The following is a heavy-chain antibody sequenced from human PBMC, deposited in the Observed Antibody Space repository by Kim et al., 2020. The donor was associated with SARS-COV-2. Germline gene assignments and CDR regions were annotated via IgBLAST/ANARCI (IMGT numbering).Heavy chain of an antibody. V-gene: IGHV4-39*01. CDR3: ARHEDLDYYGLDV. CDR1: GGSIRSSTHY. CDR2: ISYSGTT. Sequence: SETLSFTCTVSGGSIRSSTHYWGWIRQPPGKGLEWIGSISYSGTTYYNPSLQSRVTISVDTSKNQFSLKVNSVTAADTAVYYCARHEDLDYYGLDVWGQGTTVTVSS. J-gene: IGHJ6*01. D-gene: IGHD2-15*01.